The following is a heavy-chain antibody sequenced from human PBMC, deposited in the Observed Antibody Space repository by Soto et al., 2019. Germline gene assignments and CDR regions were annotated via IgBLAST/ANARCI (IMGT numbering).Heavy chain of an antibody. CDR3: ARPRVAIIRGVVRPYYDCGLAV. CDR1: EFSSPNYW. J-gene: IGHJ6*02. Sequence: EVQLVQSGAEVKKPGESLKISCKASEFSSPNYWIGWVRQVPGKGLEWMGMIDPGDSNVKYSPAFEGQVTISADKSISTAYLQWSSLKGSDTAMYYCARPRVAIIRGVVRPYYDCGLAVWGQGTTVTVSS. CDR2: IDPGDSNV. D-gene: IGHD3-10*01. V-gene: IGHV5-51*03.